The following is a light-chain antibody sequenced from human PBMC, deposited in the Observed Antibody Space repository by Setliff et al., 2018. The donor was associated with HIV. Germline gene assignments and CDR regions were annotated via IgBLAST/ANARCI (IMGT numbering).Light chain of an antibody. Sequence: QSALAQPASVSGSPGQSITISCTGTSTDVGNYNLVSWYQQHPGDAPKLIIFEVSKRPSGVSHRFSASKSGNTASLTISGLQAEDEADYYCCSYAGSTTYVFGTGTKVTVL. CDR1: STDVGNYNL. V-gene: IGLV2-23*02. J-gene: IGLJ1*01. CDR2: EVS. CDR3: CSYAGSTTYV.